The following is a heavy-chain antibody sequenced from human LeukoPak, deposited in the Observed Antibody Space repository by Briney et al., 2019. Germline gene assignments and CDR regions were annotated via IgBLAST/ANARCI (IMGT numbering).Heavy chain of an antibody. Sequence: GGSLRLSCVASGFTFSASPICWFRQASGEGLEWLCRIRNKANTYSTAYPVSGKGTFTGARDDSKNTGYLNMLGPQTEDAALYYCGRSHKDYYYSYTDVWGNGTTVTVSS. V-gene: IGHV3-73*01. D-gene: IGHD2-15*01. CDR1: GFTFSASP. J-gene: IGHJ6*03. CDR2: IRNKANTYST. CDR3: GRSHKDYYYSYTDV.